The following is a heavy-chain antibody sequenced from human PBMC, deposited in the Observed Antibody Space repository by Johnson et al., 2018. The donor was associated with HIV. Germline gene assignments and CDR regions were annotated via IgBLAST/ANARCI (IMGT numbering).Heavy chain of an antibody. D-gene: IGHD2-15*01. J-gene: IGHJ3*02. CDR1: GFIVSTNY. CDR2: IYNDDST. CDR3: ARDLLGYCTGGSCYSVVEAFDI. V-gene: IGHV3-53*01. Sequence: VQLVESGGGLIQPGGSLRLSCAASGFIVSTNYMSWVRQAPGKGLEWVSVIYNDDSTYYADSVKGRFTISRDISKNTLYLQMHSLRAEDTAMYYCARDLLGYCTGGSCYSVVEAFDIWGQGTMVTVS.